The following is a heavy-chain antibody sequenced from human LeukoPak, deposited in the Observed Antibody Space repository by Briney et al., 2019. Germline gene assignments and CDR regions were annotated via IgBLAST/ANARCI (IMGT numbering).Heavy chain of an antibody. CDR2: IIPIFGTA. CDR1: GGTFSSYA. CDR3: ARTSSGYYYGVY. Sequence: ASVKVSCKASGGTFSSYAISWVRQAPGQGLEWMGGIIPIFGTANYAQKFQGRVTITADKSTSTAYMELSSLRSEDTAVYYCARTSSGYYYGVYWGQGTLVTVSS. V-gene: IGHV1-69*06. J-gene: IGHJ4*02. D-gene: IGHD3-22*01.